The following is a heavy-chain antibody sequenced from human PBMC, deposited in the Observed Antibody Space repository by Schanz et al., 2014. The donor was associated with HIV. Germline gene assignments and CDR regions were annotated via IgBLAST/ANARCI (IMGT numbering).Heavy chain of an antibody. V-gene: IGHV3-30*18. J-gene: IGHJ2*01. CDR2: ISPDGDTQ. CDR3: AKGYTSSSVFNL. Sequence: QVHLVESGGGVVRPGRSLRLSCTATGFTFNVYGMHWVRQAPGKGLEWVARISPDGDTQHYADSLKGRFTISRDNFKNTLDLQMDSLRPDDTAVYYCAKGYTSSSVFNLWGRGTLVAVSS. CDR1: GFTFNVYG. D-gene: IGHD6-6*01.